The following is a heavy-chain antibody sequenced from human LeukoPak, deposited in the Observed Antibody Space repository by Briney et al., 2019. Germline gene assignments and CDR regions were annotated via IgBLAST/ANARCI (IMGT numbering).Heavy chain of an antibody. J-gene: IGHJ4*02. D-gene: IGHD3-9*01. CDR1: CGAFSGYY. Sequence: RSSEAPFPTCAGYCGAFSGYYWGLIPPPPRKGVGGIGENNHSRSTNYNPSLKSRVTISVDTSKNQFSLKLSSVTAADTAVYYCARGVSSYDILTGYQFDYWGQGTLVTVSS. V-gene: IGHV4-34*01. CDR3: ARGVSSYDILTGYQFDY. CDR2: NNHSRST.